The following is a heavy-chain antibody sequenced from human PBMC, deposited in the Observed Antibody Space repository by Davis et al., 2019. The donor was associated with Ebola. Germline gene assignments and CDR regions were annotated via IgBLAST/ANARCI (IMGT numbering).Heavy chain of an antibody. D-gene: IGHD1-26*01. J-gene: IGHJ4*02. CDR3: ATLPGYY. CDR1: EFTFSGYA. CDR2: ISGSGGST. Sequence: GESLKISCAASEFTFSGYAMSWVRQAPGKGLEWVSAISGSGGSTYYADSVKGRFTISRDNAKNTLYLQMNNLRVEDTAVYYCATLPGYYWGQGTLVTVSS. V-gene: IGHV3-23*01.